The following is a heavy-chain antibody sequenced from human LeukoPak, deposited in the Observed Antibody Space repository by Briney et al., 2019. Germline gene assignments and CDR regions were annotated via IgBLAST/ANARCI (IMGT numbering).Heavy chain of an antibody. D-gene: IGHD6-6*01. CDR3: ARDSSSNFDY. Sequence: GASVKVSCKASGGTFSSYAISWVRQAPGQGLEWMGRINPNSGGTNYAQKFQGRVTMTRDTSISTAYMELSRLRSDDTAVYYCARDSSSNFDYWGQGTLVTVSS. CDR1: GGTFSSYA. V-gene: IGHV1-2*06. J-gene: IGHJ4*02. CDR2: INPNSGGT.